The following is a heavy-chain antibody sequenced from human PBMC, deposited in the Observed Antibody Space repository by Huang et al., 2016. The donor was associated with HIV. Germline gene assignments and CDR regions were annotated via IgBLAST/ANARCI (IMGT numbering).Heavy chain of an antibody. J-gene: IGHJ6*02. CDR1: GGSFTGNY. D-gene: IGHD3-3*01. V-gene: IGHV4-34*02. CDR2: VNDSGAT. CDR3: ARQWTILEWLLGLDV. Sequence: QMQLQQRGAGLLKPSETLSLTCGVSGGSFTGNYLTWIRQAPGKGREWIGEVNDSGATNYTPSLNGRVTIARDKSNRELSLNLRSVTAADTAVYYCARQWTILEWLLGLDVWGQGTTVIVSS.